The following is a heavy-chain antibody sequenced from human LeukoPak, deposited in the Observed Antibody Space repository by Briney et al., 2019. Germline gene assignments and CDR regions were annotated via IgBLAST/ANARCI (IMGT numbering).Heavy chain of an antibody. J-gene: IGHJ4*02. D-gene: IGHD3-9*01. CDR2: IYYSGYT. Sequence: PSETLSLTCTVSGGSISSYYWSWIRQPPGRGLEWIGYIYYSGYTNYNPSLKSRVTISVDTSKNQFSLKLSSVTAADTAVYYCARVRYFDWLLSEYYFDYWGQGTLVTVSS. V-gene: IGHV4-59*01. CDR1: GGSISSYY. CDR3: ARVRYFDWLLSEYYFDY.